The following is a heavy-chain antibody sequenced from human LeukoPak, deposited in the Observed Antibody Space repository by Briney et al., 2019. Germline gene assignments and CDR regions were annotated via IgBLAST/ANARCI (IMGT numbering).Heavy chain of an antibody. V-gene: IGHV4-59*01. CDR3: VGGFSVWRGALDF. J-gene: IGHJ3*01. CDR2: IYHSGST. D-gene: IGHD1-20*01. Sequence: PSETLSLTCTVSGATMSSYYWNWVRQPPGKGLEWVGYIYHSGSTNYNPSLNSRVTISLDTTKNQFSLKLTSVTAADTALYYCVGGFSVWRGALDFWGQGTMVTVSS. CDR1: GATMSSYY.